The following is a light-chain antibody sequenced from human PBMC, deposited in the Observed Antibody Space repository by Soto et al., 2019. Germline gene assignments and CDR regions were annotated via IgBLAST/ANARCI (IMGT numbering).Light chain of an antibody. CDR2: GAS. CDR3: QQYNNWPRT. Sequence: EIARTQSPATLPVSPGERATLSCRASQSVSSNLAWYQQRPGQAPRLLIYGASTRATGIPARFSGSGSGTEFALTISSLQSEDFAVYYCQQYNNWPRTFGQGTKVDIK. V-gene: IGKV3-15*01. CDR1: QSVSSN. J-gene: IGKJ1*01.